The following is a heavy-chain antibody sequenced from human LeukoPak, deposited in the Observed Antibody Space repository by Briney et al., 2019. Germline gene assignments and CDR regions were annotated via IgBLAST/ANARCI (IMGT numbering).Heavy chain of an antibody. CDR3: ARARGVYYFDY. Sequence: EGSLRLSCAASGFTFSSYVMNWVRQAPGKGLEWVSSISSSSSYIYYADSVKGRFTISRDNAKNSLYLQMNSLRAEDTAVYYCARARGVYYFDYWGQGTLVTVSS. V-gene: IGHV3-21*01. CDR2: ISSSSSYI. D-gene: IGHD5/OR15-5a*01. CDR1: GFTFSSYV. J-gene: IGHJ4*02.